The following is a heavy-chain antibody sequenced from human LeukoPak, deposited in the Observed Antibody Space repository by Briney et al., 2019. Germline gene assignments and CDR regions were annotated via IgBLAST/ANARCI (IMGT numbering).Heavy chain of an antibody. CDR1: GFIFSGHV. J-gene: IGHJ4*02. D-gene: IGHD6-13*01. V-gene: IGHV3-30-3*01. CDR2: ISYDGSNK. Sequence: PGGSLRLSCAASGFIFSGHVMHWVRQAPGKGLEWVSLISYDGSNKDFADSVKGRFTISRDNSKNTLYLQMNSLRAEDTAVYYCARAVEAAGSFDYWGQGTLVTVSS. CDR3: ARAVEAAGSFDY.